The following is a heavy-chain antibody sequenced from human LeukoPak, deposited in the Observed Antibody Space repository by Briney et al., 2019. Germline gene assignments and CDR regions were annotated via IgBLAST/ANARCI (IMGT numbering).Heavy chain of an antibody. CDR1: GGSISSYY. Sequence: SETLSLTCTVSGGSISSYYWSWIRQPPGKGLEWIGYIYYSGSTNYNPSLKSRVTISVDTSKNQFSLRLSSVTAADTAVYYCARGGYSYGYASYYYYYMDVWGKGTTVTISS. CDR2: IYYSGST. D-gene: IGHD5-18*01. CDR3: ARGGYSYGYASYYYYYMDV. V-gene: IGHV4-59*01. J-gene: IGHJ6*03.